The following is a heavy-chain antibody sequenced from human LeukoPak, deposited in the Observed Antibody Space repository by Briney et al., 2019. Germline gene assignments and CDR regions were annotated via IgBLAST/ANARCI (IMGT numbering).Heavy chain of an antibody. D-gene: IGHD3-9*01. Sequence: PGGSLRLSCAASGFTLSSYSMNWVRQAPGKGLEWVANIKQDGSEKYYVDSVKGRFTISRDNAKNSLYLQMNSLRAEDTAVYYCARVWYDILTYYYYYYMDVWGKGTTVTISS. CDR3: ARVWYDILTYYYYYYMDV. CDR1: GFTLSSYS. V-gene: IGHV3-7*01. CDR2: IKQDGSEK. J-gene: IGHJ6*03.